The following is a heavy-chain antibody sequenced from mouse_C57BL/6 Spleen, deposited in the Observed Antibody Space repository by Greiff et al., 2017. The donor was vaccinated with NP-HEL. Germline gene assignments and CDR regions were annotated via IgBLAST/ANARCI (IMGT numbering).Heavy chain of an antibody. J-gene: IGHJ4*01. Sequence: QVQLQQPGAELVKPGASVKLSCKASGYTFTSYWMHWVKQRPGQGLEWIGMIHPNSGSTNYNEKFKSKATLTVDKSSSTAYMQLSSLTSEDSAVYYCASYGDYRGAMDYWGQGTSVTVSS. D-gene: IGHD1-1*01. CDR2: IHPNSGST. CDR1: GYTFTSYW. CDR3: ASYGDYRGAMDY. V-gene: IGHV1-64*01.